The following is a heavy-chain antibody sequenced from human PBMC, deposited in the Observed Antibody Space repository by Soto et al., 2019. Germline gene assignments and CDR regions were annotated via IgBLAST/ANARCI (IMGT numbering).Heavy chain of an antibody. J-gene: IGHJ4*02. D-gene: IGHD6-13*01. Sequence: QVQLQESGPGLVKPSGTLSLSCAVSGDSIISSKWWSWVRQPPGKGLEWIGEIHHSGSTKYNPSLRSRVIISVDKSKNQFSVQVTSLTEAYTAVYYCARGETQQQRDYWGQGTLVSVSS. CDR2: IHHSGST. CDR3: ARGETQQQRDY. V-gene: IGHV4-4*02. CDR1: GDSIISSKW.